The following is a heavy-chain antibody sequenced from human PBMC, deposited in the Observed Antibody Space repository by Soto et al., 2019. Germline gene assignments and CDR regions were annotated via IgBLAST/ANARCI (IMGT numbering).Heavy chain of an antibody. CDR3: ARDPTKYDYVWGSYREYYYYYGMDV. CDR1: GGTFSSYA. D-gene: IGHD3-16*02. CDR2: IIPIFGTA. Sequence: ASVKVSCKASGGTFSSYAISWVRQAPGQGLEWMGGIIPIFGTANYAQKFQGRVTITADESTSTAYMELSSLRSEDTAVYYCARDPTKYDYVWGSYREYYYYYGMDVWGQGTTVTVSS. V-gene: IGHV1-69*13. J-gene: IGHJ6*02.